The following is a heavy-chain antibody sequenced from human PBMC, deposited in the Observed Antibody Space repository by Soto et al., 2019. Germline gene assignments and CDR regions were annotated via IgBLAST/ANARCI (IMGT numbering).Heavy chain of an antibody. Sequence: QVQLVQSEGEVRQPGASVKVSCRASGYTLTSYGIIWVRQAPGQGLEWMGYISPSSGVTRYAQNLQGRVTLTTDTSTTTAYMELRSLSSDDTAVYYCAREMWTRTGPQNFFDYWGLGALVTVSS. D-gene: IGHD2-21*01. CDR1: GYTLTSYG. J-gene: IGHJ4*02. CDR3: AREMWTRTGPQNFFDY. V-gene: IGHV1-18*01. CDR2: ISPSSGVT.